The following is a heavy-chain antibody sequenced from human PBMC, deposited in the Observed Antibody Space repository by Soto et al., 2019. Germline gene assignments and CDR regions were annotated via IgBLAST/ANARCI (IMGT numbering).Heavy chain of an antibody. Sequence: SETLSLTCAVYGGSFSGYYWSWIRQPPGKGLEWIGEINHSGSTNYNPSLKSRVTISVDTSKNQFSLKLSSVTAADTTVYYCARGVFYYDSSGYYSSYFDYWGQGTLVTASS. CDR1: GGSFSGYY. V-gene: IGHV4-34*01. CDR2: INHSGST. D-gene: IGHD3-22*01. J-gene: IGHJ4*02. CDR3: ARGVFYYDSSGYYSSYFDY.